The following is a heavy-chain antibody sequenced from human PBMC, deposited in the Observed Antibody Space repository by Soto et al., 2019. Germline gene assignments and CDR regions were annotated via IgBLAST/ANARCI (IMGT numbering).Heavy chain of an antibody. D-gene: IGHD6-25*01. J-gene: IGHJ4*02. CDR3: ARVVNGRGGYIWRGPDN. CDR2: IYPDDSDT. CDR1: GYIFTTYW. V-gene: IGHV5-51*01. Sequence: PGESLKISCNGSGYIFTTYWIGWVRQMPGKGLEWMGIIYPDDSDTRYSPSFQGQVTFSADKSISAAYLQWSSLKASDSAMYYCARVVNGRGGYIWRGPDNWRKGTRVTVSS.